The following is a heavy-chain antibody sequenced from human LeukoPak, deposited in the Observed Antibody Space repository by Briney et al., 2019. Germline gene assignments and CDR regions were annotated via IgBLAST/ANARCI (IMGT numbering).Heavy chain of an antibody. CDR3: ARARLGYCSGGSCYSSNPGYYYYMDV. CDR1: GGTFSSYA. V-gene: IGHV1-69*05. D-gene: IGHD2-15*01. J-gene: IGHJ6*03. Sequence: SVKVSCKASGGTFSSYAISWVRQAPGQGLEWMGGIIPIFGTANYAQKFQGRVTITTDESTSTAYMELSSLRSEDAAVYYCARARLGYCSGGSCYSSNPGYYYYMDVWGKGTTVTVSS. CDR2: IIPIFGTA.